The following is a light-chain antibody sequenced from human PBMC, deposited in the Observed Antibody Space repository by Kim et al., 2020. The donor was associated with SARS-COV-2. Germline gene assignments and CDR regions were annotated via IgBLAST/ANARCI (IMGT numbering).Light chain of an antibody. CDR2: GAS. J-gene: IGKJ2*02. Sequence: VSPGERATLSCRASQSVSSNLAWYQQKPGQAPGLLIYGASTRATGIPARFSGSGSGTEFTLTISSLQSEDFAVYYCQQYNNWPSCTFGQGTKLEIK. CDR1: QSVSSN. V-gene: IGKV3-15*01. CDR3: QQYNNWPSCT.